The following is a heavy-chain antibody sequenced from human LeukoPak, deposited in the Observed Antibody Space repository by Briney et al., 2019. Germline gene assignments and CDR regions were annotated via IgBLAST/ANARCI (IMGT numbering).Heavy chain of an antibody. CDR2: IWYDGSNK. D-gene: IGHD3-10*01. Sequence: GGSLRLSCAASGFTFSSYGVHWVRQAPGKGLEWVAVIWYDGSNKYYADSVKGRFTISRDNSKNTLYLQMNSLRAEDTAVYYCARHLYGSGSHRHYYYGMDVWGQGTTVTVSS. CDR1: GFTFSSYG. V-gene: IGHV3-33*01. J-gene: IGHJ6*02. CDR3: ARHLYGSGSHRHYYYGMDV.